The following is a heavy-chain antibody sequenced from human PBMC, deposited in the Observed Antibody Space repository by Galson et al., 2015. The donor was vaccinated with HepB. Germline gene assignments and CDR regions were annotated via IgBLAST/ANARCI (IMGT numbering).Heavy chain of an antibody. CDR1: EFSFSTSW. D-gene: IGHD1-26*01. V-gene: IGHV3-7*03. Sequence: SLRLSCAASEFSFSTSWMSWVRQAPGKGLEWVANINQAGTVRNYVHSVKGRFTISRDNAGNSLSLQMNNLRPEDTAVYYCSRDWTYGATDYWGQGTLVTVSS. J-gene: IGHJ4*02. CDR3: SRDWTYGATDY. CDR2: INQAGTVR.